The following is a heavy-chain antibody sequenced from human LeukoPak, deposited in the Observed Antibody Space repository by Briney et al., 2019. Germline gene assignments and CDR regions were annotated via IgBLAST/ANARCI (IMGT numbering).Heavy chain of an antibody. Sequence: SETLFLTCTVSGGSISSYYWSWIRQPPGKGLEWIGYIYYSGSTNYNPSLKSRVTISVDTSKNQFSLKLSSVTAADTAVYYCARAGVRWELDFDYWGQGTLVTVSS. CDR3: ARAGVRWELDFDY. CDR1: GGSISSYY. J-gene: IGHJ4*02. CDR2: IYYSGST. V-gene: IGHV4-59*01. D-gene: IGHD1-26*01.